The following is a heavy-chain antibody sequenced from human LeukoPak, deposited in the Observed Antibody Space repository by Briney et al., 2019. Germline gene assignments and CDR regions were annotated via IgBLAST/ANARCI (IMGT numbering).Heavy chain of an antibody. CDR2: IYYRGST. CDR3: ARAVEYSSSVWYFDY. Sequence: SETLSLTCTVSGGSISSYYWSWIRQPPGKGLEWIGYIYYRGSTNYNPSLKSRVTISEDTSKNQFSLKLSSVTAADTAVYYCARAVEYSSSVWYFDYWGQGTLVTVSS. J-gene: IGHJ4*02. CDR1: GGSISSYY. V-gene: IGHV4-59*12. D-gene: IGHD6-6*01.